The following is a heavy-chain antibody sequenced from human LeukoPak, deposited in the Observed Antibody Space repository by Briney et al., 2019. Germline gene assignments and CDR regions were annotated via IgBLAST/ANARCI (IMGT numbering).Heavy chain of an antibody. Sequence: KPGGSLRLSCAASGFTFSDYYMSWIRQAPGKGREWVSYISSSGSNIYYADSVKGRFTISRDNAKNSLYLQMNSLRAEDTAVYYCARGRFCSSTSRHPFDYWGQGTLVTVSS. V-gene: IGHV3-11*04. CDR1: GFTFSDYY. CDR2: ISSSGSNI. D-gene: IGHD2-2*01. J-gene: IGHJ4*02. CDR3: ARGRFCSSTSRHPFDY.